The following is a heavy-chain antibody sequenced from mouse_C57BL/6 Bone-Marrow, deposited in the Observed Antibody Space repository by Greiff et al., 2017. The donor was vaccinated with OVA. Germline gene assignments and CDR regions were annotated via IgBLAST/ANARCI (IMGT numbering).Heavy chain of an antibody. Sequence: EVQVVESGGGLVQPGGSMKLSCVASGFTFSNYWMNWVRQSPEKGLEWVAQIRLKSDNYATHYAESVKGRFTISRDDSKSSVYLQMNNLRAEDTGIYYCTGITPVVARDSFDYWGQGTTLTVSS. D-gene: IGHD1-1*01. J-gene: IGHJ2*01. V-gene: IGHV6-3*01. CDR3: TGITPVVARDSFDY. CDR1: GFTFSNYW. CDR2: IRLKSDNYAT.